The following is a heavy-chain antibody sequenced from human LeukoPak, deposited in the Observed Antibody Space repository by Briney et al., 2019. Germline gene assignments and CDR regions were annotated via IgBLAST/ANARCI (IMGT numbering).Heavy chain of an antibody. D-gene: IGHD6-19*01. V-gene: IGHV1-8*03. CDR3: ARQPLRSGWTGADFDY. CDR1: GYTFTSYD. CDR2: MNPNSGNT. J-gene: IGHJ4*02. Sequence: ASVKVSCKASGYTFTSYDINWVRQATGQGLEWMGWMNPNSGNTGYAQKFQGRVTITRNTSISTAYMELSSLRSEDTAVYYCARQPLRSGWTGADFDYWGQGTLVTVSS.